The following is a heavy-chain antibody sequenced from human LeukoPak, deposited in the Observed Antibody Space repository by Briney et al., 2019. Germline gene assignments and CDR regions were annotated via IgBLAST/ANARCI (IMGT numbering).Heavy chain of an antibody. D-gene: IGHD3-9*01. CDR1: GFTFSSYS. CDR3: AREEGLGDRLVINPAVDY. J-gene: IGHJ4*02. V-gene: IGHV3-21*01. CDR2: ISSSSSYI. Sequence: GGSLRLSCAASGFTFSSYSMNWVRQAPGKGLEWVSSISSSSSYIYYADSVKGRFTTSRDNAKNSLYLQMNSLRAEDTAVYYCAREEGLGDRLVINPAVDYWGQGTLVTVSS.